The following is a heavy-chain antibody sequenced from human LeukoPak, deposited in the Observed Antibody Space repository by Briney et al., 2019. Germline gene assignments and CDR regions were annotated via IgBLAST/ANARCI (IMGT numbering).Heavy chain of an antibody. V-gene: IGHV4-59*01. CDR3: ARGGYDYVWGSYRYAFDI. J-gene: IGHJ3*02. Sequence: SETLSPTCTVSGGSISSYYWSWIRQPPGKGLEWIGYIYYSGSTNYNPSLKSRVTISVDTSKNQFSLKLSSVTAADTAVYYCARGGYDYVWGSYRYAFDIWGQGTMVTVSS. D-gene: IGHD3-16*02. CDR1: GGSISSYY. CDR2: IYYSGST.